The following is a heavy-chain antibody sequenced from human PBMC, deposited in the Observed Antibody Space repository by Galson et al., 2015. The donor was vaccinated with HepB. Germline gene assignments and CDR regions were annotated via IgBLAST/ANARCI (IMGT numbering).Heavy chain of an antibody. CDR3: ARELMVRGVMLVYNWFDP. CDR2: IWYDGSNK. CDR1: GFTFSSYG. Sequence: SLRLSCAASGFTFSSYGMHWVRQAPGKGLEWVAVIWYDGSNKYYADSVKGRFTISRDNSKNTLYLQMNSLRAEDTAVYYCARELMVRGVMLVYNWFDPWGQGTLVTVSS. J-gene: IGHJ5*02. V-gene: IGHV3-33*01. D-gene: IGHD3-10*01.